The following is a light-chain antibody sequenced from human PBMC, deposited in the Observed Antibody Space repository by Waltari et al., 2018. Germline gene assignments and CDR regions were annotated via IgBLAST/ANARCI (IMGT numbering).Light chain of an antibody. CDR1: ESVRSN. V-gene: IGKV3-15*01. CDR2: GAS. Sequence: EIMMTQSPASLSVSPGDRVMLSCRASESVRSNLAWYQQKPGQSPRMIVYGASMRATGVPARFSGSGVGTDFTLTITSLQSEDVAVYFCQQYNQWPPITFGGGTKVDIK. J-gene: IGKJ4*01. CDR3: QQYNQWPPIT.